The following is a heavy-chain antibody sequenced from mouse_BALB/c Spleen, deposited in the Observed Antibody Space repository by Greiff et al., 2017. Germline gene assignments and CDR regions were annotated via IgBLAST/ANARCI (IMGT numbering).Heavy chain of an antibody. CDR1: GYSITSGYY. CDR2: ISYDGSN. Sequence: EVHLVESGPGLVKPSQSLSLTCSVTGYSITSGYYWNWIRQFPGNKLEWMGYISYDGSNNYNPSLKNRISVTRDTSKNQFFLKLNSVTTEDTATYYCARDRTTMIGAYWGQGTLVTVSA. J-gene: IGHJ3*01. V-gene: IGHV3-6*02. D-gene: IGHD2-4*01. CDR3: ARDRTTMIGAY.